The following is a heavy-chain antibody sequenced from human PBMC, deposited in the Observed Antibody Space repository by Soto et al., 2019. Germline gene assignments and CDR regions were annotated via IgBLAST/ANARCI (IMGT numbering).Heavy chain of an antibody. CDR1: GFTLRNYA. V-gene: IGHV3-23*01. Sequence: GGSLRLSCEASGFTLRNYAMTWIRQAPGKGLEWVSLISANDVGTYYAESVKTRFTISTDQSRNTVYLQMDSLRADDTAIYYCAKAKNDYNWDNRPPFDYWGQGTLVTSPQ. J-gene: IGHJ4*02. CDR2: ISANDVGT. D-gene: IGHD1-20*01. CDR3: AKAKNDYNWDNRPPFDY.